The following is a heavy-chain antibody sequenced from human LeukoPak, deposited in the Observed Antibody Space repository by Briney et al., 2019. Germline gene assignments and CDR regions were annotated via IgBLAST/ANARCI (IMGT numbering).Heavy chain of an antibody. V-gene: IGHV4-59*01. D-gene: IGHD3-22*01. CDR2: IYYSGST. CDR1: GGSISSYY. Sequence: SETLSLTCTVSGGSISSYYWSWLRQPPGKGLEWIGYIYYSGSTNYNPSLKSRVTISVDTSKNQFSLKLSSVTAADTAVYYCARVSSDSSGFNWFDPWGQGTLVTVSS. J-gene: IGHJ5*02. CDR3: ARVSSDSSGFNWFDP.